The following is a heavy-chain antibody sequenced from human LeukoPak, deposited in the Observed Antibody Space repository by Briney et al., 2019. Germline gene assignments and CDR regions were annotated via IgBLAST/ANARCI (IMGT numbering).Heavy chain of an antibody. CDR1: GGTFSSYA. CDR2: IIPTFGTA. CDR3: ASSPPYYYDSSGYYFDY. Sequence: GASVKVSCTASGGTFSSYAISWVRQAPGQGLEWMGGIIPTFGTANYAQKFQGRVTITTDESTSTAYMELSSLRSEDTAVYYCASSPPYYYDSSGYYFDYWGQGTLVTVSS. J-gene: IGHJ4*02. D-gene: IGHD3-22*01. V-gene: IGHV1-69*05.